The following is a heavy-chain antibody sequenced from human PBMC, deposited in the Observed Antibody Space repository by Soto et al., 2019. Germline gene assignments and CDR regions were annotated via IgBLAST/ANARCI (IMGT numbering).Heavy chain of an antibody. Sequence: SETLSLACTVSGGSISSSSYYWGWIRQPPGKGLEWIGSIYYSGSTYYNPSLKSRVTISVDTSENQSSLKLSSVTAADTAVYYCARRGRGYCSGGSCYPNRAGNAFDIWGQGTMVTVSS. D-gene: IGHD2-15*01. CDR1: GGSISSSSYY. V-gene: IGHV4-39*01. J-gene: IGHJ3*02. CDR2: IYYSGST. CDR3: ARRGRGYCSGGSCYPNRAGNAFDI.